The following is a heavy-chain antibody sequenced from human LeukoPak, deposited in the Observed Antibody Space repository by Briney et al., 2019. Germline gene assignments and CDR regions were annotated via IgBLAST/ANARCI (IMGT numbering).Heavy chain of an antibody. J-gene: IGHJ6*04. V-gene: IGHV3-30*18. CDR3: AKDLSSGSMDV. Sequence: GRSLRLSCVASGFTFSSYGMHWVRQAPGKGLEWVAVISYDGSNKYYADSVKGRFTISRDNSKNTLYLQMNSLRAEDTAVYYCAKDLSSGSMDVWGKGTTVTVSS. D-gene: IGHD2-15*01. CDR1: GFTFSSYG. CDR2: ISYDGSNK.